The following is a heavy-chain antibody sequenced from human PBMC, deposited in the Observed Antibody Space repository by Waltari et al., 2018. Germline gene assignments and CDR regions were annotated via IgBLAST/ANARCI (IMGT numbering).Heavy chain of an antibody. CDR1: GGCFSGYY. J-gene: IGHJ4*02. Sequence: QVQLQQWGAGLLKPSETLSLTCAVYGGCFSGYYWSWIRQPPGKGLEWIGEINHSGSTNYNPSLKSRVTISVDTSKNQFSLKLSSVTAADTAVYYCARVSQLGIQGYWGQGTLVTVSS. CDR2: INHSGST. CDR3: ARVSQLGIQGY. V-gene: IGHV4-34*01. D-gene: IGHD7-27*01.